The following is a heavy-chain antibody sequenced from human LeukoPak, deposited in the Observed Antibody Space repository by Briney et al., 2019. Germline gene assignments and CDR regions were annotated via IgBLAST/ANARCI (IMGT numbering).Heavy chain of an antibody. CDR3: ARTNPYYYYYYMDV. V-gene: IGHV4-39*01. CDR1: SGSIRSSSYY. CDR2: IYYSGST. J-gene: IGHJ6*03. Sequence: SETLSLTCTVLSGSIRSSSYYWGWIRQPPGKGLEWIGNIYYSGSTYYNPSLKSRVTISVDTSKNQFSLKLSSVASSDEAVYYCARTNPYYYYYYMDVWGKGTTVTVSS. D-gene: IGHD1-14*01.